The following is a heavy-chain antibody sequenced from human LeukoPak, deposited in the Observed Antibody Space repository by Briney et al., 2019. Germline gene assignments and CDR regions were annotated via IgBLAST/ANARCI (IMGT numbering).Heavy chain of an antibody. Sequence: ASVKVSCKASGYTFTGYYMHWVRQAPGQGLEWMGWINPNSGGTNYAQKFQGRVTITRDTSISTAYMELSRLRSDDTAVYYCARESSWYGGEDYWGQGTLVTVSS. J-gene: IGHJ4*02. D-gene: IGHD6-13*01. V-gene: IGHV1-2*02. CDR2: INPNSGGT. CDR1: GYTFTGYY. CDR3: ARESSWYGGEDY.